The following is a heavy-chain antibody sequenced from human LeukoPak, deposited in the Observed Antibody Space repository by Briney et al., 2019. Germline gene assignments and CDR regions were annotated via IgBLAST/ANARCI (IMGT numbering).Heavy chain of an antibody. Sequence: SETLSLTCTVSGGSISSYYWSWIRQPPGKGLERVGSIYHSGSTYYNPSLKSRVTILVDTSKNQFSLKLSSVTAADTAVYYCARVLSLGTWSGYDTYYYYYMDVWGKGTTVTVSS. CDR1: GGSISSYY. CDR2: IYHSGST. J-gene: IGHJ6*03. D-gene: IGHD3-3*01. CDR3: ARVLSLGTWSGYDTYYYYYMDV. V-gene: IGHV4-38-2*02.